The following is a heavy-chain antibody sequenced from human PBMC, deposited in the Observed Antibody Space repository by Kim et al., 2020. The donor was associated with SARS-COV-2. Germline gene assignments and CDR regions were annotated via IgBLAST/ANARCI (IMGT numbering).Heavy chain of an antibody. D-gene: IGHD4-17*01. Sequence: ASVKVSCKASGYTFTSYYMHWVRQAPGQGLEWMGIINPSGGSTSYAQKFQGRVTMTRDTSTSTVYMELSSLRSEDTAVYYCARGARAQWGVTTISNWFDPWGQGTLVTVSS. V-gene: IGHV1-46*01. CDR3: ARGARAQWGVTTISNWFDP. J-gene: IGHJ5*02. CDR1: GYTFTSYY. CDR2: INPSGGST.